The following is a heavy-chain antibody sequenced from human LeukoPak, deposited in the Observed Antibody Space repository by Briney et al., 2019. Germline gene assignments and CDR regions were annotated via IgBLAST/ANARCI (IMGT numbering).Heavy chain of an antibody. CDR2: IYYSGST. CDR3: ARAAYSSTWYSRYFDL. D-gene: IGHD6-13*01. V-gene: IGHV4-39*01. Sequence: SETLSLTCTVSGGSISSSSYYWGWIRQPPGKGLEWIGSIYYSGSTYYNPSLKSRVTISVDTSKDQFSLKLSSVTAADTAVYYCARAAYSSTWYSRYFDLWGRGTLVTVSS. CDR1: GGSISSSSYY. J-gene: IGHJ2*01.